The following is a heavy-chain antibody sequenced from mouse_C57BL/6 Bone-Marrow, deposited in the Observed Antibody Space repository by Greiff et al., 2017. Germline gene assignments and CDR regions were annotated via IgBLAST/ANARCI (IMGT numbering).Heavy chain of an antibody. J-gene: IGHJ4*01. CDR2: IHPNSGST. CDR3: ARLKYYGSSIYAMDY. Sequence: QVQLQQPGAELVKPGASVKLSCKASGYTFTSYWMHWVKQRPGQGLAWIGMIHPNSGSTNYNEKFKSKATLTVDKSSSTAYMQLSSLTSEDSAVYYCARLKYYGSSIYAMDYWGQGTSVTVSS. D-gene: IGHD1-1*01. CDR1: GYTFTSYW. V-gene: IGHV1-64*01.